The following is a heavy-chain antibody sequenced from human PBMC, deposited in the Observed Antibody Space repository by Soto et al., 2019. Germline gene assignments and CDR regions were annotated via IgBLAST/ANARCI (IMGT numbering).Heavy chain of an antibody. V-gene: IGHV3-23*01. D-gene: IGHD2-15*01. CDR1: GFRFSDFA. CDR2: IGGSGGDT. J-gene: IGHJ4*02. CDR3: AKDPPWFCRDGSCYSQTD. Sequence: EVQLLESGGGFVQPGGSLRLSCAVSGFRFSDFAMSWVRQAPGKGLEWVSAIGGSGGDTYYADSVEGRFTISRDNSKSTLYLQVNSLGGEDTAIYYCAKDPPWFCRDGSCYSQTDWGQGSVVTVSS.